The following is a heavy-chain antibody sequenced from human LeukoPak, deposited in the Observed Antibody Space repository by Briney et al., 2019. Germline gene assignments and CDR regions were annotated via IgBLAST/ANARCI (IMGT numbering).Heavy chain of an antibody. CDR3: ARESSWSNYFDY. Sequence: GASVKVSCKASGYTFTSYYMHWVRQAPGQGLEWMGIINPSGGSTSYALKFQGRVTMTRDTSTSTVYMELSSLRSEDTAVYDCARESSWSNYFDYWGQGTLVTVSS. CDR1: GYTFTSYY. CDR2: INPSGGST. J-gene: IGHJ4*02. D-gene: IGHD6-13*01. V-gene: IGHV1-46*01.